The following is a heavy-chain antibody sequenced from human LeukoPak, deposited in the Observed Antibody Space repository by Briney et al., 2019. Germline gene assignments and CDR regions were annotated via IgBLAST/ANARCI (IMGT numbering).Heavy chain of an antibody. CDR3: VRGHSSGWPNWLDP. Sequence: ASVKVSCKASGYTFTGYYIHWVRQAPGQGLEWMGCINPNNNGTNYAQKFQGRVTMTRDTSISTAQMELSRMRSDDTAVYYCVRGHSSGWPNWLDPWGQGTLVTVSS. CDR2: INPNNNGT. D-gene: IGHD6-19*01. CDR1: GYTFTGYY. V-gene: IGHV1-2*02. J-gene: IGHJ5*02.